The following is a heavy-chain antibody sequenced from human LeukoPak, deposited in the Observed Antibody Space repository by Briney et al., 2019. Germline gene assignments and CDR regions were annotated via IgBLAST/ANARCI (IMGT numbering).Heavy chain of an antibody. CDR2: IKQDGSEK. V-gene: IGHV3-7*01. CDR1: GFTFRTYW. J-gene: IGHJ4*02. CDR3: ARGRLGANDY. Sequence: GSLRLSCAASGFTFRTYWMSWVRQAPGKGLEWVANIKQDGSEKYYVDSVKGRFTISRDNAKNPLYLQMNSLRVEDTAVYYCARGRLGANDYWGQGTLVTVSS. D-gene: IGHD1-26*01.